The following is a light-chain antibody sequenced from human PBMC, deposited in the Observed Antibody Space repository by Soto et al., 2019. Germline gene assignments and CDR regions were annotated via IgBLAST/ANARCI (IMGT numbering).Light chain of an antibody. CDR1: SSNIGSNY. CDR2: RNN. J-gene: IGLJ2*01. CDR3: AAWDDSLSGLV. V-gene: IGLV1-47*01. Sequence: QSVLTQTPSASGTPGQRVTIACSGSSSNIGSNYVYWYQQLPGTAPKLLNYRNNQRPSGVPDRFSGSKSGTSASLAISGLRSVDEADYYCAAWDDSLSGLVFGGGTQLTVL.